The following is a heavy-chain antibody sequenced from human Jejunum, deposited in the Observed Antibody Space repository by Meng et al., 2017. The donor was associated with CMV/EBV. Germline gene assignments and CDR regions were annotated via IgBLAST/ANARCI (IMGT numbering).Heavy chain of an antibody. Sequence: QVQLVQSGAEVKKPXSSVKVSCKASGGTFSSYAISWVRQAPGQGLEWMGRIIPIFAKANYAQNFQGRVTITADESTSTAYMELSSLRSEDTAIYYCATESSGGGFDPWGQGTLVTVSS. V-gene: IGHV1-69*15. CDR1: GGTFSSYA. CDR3: ATESSGGGFDP. CDR2: IIPIFAKA. J-gene: IGHJ5*02. D-gene: IGHD2-15*01.